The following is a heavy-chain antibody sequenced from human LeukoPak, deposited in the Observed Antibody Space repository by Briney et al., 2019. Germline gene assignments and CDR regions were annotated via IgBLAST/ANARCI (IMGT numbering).Heavy chain of an antibody. J-gene: IGHJ4*02. CDR2: IKQDGSEK. CDR1: GFTFSSYW. Sequence: GGSLRLSCAASGFTFSSYWMTCVRQAPGKGLEWVANIKQDGSEKYYVDSVKGRFTISRDNAKDSLYLQMNSLRPEDTAVYYCARGGIAVAGGLQYFDYWGQGTLVTVSS. D-gene: IGHD6-19*01. CDR3: ARGGIAVAGGLQYFDY. V-gene: IGHV3-7*04.